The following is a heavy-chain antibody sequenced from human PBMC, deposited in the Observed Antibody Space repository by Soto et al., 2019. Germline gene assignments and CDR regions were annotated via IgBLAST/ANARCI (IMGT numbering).Heavy chain of an antibody. V-gene: IGHV3-30*18. CDR3: AKIPYSGAFDI. Sequence: QVQLVESGGGVVQPGRSLRLSCAASGFTFSSYGMHWVRQAPGKGLEWGAVISYDGSNKYYADSVKGRFTISRDNSKTPLYLQMTSLRAEDTAVYYCAKIPYSGAFDIWGQGTMVTVSS. J-gene: IGHJ3*02. D-gene: IGHD2-15*01. CDR2: ISYDGSNK. CDR1: GFTFSSYG.